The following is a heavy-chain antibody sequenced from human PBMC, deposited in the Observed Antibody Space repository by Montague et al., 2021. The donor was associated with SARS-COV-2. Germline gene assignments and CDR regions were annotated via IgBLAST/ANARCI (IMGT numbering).Heavy chain of an antibody. CDR2: IYYSGST. D-gene: IGHD3-9*01. CDR1: GGSISRYY. V-gene: IGHV4-59*01. J-gene: IGHJ4*02. CDR3: ARSRENYNILTGYPYYFDY. Sequence: SETLSLTCTVSGGSISRYYWNWIRQPPGTGLEWIAYIYYSGSTNYNPSLTRRVTISVDTSKNQYSLKLSSVTAADTAVYYCARSRENYNILTGYPYYFDYWGQGTLVTVSS.